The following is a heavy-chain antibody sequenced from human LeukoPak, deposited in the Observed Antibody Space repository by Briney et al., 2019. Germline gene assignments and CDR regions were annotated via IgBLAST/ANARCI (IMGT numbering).Heavy chain of an antibody. Sequence: ASVKVSCKASGYTFTGYYMHWVRQAPGQGLEWMGWINPNSGGTNYAQKFQGRVTITADESTSTAYMELSSLRSEDTAVYYCARVTRYFDWLRFDYWGQGTLVTVSS. CDR3: ARVTRYFDWLRFDY. J-gene: IGHJ4*02. CDR1: GYTFTGYY. V-gene: IGHV1-2*02. CDR2: INPNSGGT. D-gene: IGHD3-9*01.